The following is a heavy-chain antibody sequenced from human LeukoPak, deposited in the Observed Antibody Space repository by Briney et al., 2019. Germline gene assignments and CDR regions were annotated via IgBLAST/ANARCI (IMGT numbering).Heavy chain of an antibody. Sequence: GGSLRLSCAASGFTFGSYEMKWVRQAPGKGLEWVSYISRSGSTTYHADSVKGRFTISRDNAKNSLYLQMNSLRAEDTAVYYCARKDYYDDNSFIDPWGQGTPVTVSS. CDR3: ARKDYYDDNSFIDP. J-gene: IGHJ5*02. CDR2: ISRSGSTT. V-gene: IGHV3-48*03. CDR1: GFTFGSYE. D-gene: IGHD4-23*01.